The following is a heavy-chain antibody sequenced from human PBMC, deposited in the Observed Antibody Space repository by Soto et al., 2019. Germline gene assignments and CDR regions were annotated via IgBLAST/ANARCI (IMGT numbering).Heavy chain of an antibody. J-gene: IGHJ6*02. Sequence: QVQLVQSGAEVKKPGSSVKVSCKASGGTFSSYAISWVRQAPGQGLEWMGGIIPIFGTANYGQKFQGRVTNTADEATSTAYRELSSLRSEDTAVYYCARGNIVVVPAAIHYYYGMDVWGQGTTVTVSS. CDR3: ARGNIVVVPAAIHYYYGMDV. CDR2: IIPIFGTA. CDR1: GGTFSSYA. V-gene: IGHV1-69*01. D-gene: IGHD2-2*01.